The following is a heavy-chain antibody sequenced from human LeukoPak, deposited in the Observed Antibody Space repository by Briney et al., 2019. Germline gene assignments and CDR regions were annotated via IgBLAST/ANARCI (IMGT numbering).Heavy chain of an antibody. D-gene: IGHD1-26*01. CDR3: ARGSGNYWQVSFDY. J-gene: IGHJ4*02. CDR2: TYYSGST. CDR1: GGSINSYY. V-gene: IGHV4-59*08. Sequence: SETLSLTCTVAGGSINSYYWSWIRQPPGKGVEWVGYTYYSGSTRYNPSHTSRVTISVDTSKNQFSLKLTSVTAADTAVYYCARGSGNYWQVSFDYWGQGTLVTVSS.